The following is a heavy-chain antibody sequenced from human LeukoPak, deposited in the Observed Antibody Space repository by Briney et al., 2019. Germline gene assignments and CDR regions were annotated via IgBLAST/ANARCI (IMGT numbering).Heavy chain of an antibody. Sequence: SQTLSLTCTVSGGSISSGSYYWSWIRQPAGKGLELIGRIYTSGSTNYNPSLKSRVTISVDTSKNQFSLKLSSVTAADTAVYYCAREGSAMATPLPDRGQGTLVTVSS. CDR2: IYTSGST. D-gene: IGHD5-24*01. J-gene: IGHJ4*02. V-gene: IGHV4-61*02. CDR3: AREGSAMATPLPD. CDR1: GGSISSGSYY.